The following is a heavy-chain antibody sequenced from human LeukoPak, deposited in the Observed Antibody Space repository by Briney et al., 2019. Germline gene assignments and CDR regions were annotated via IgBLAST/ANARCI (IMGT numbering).Heavy chain of an antibody. CDR3: ARDINGMDV. J-gene: IGHJ6*02. V-gene: IGHV4-31*03. CDR2: IYYSGTT. D-gene: IGHD3-10*01. CDR1: GGSISSGAYY. Sequence: SETLSLTCTVSGGSISSGAYYWSWIRQHPGKGLEWIGYIYYSGTTYYSPSLKSRVTISVDTSKNQFSLKLSSVTAADTAVYYCARDINGMDVWGQGTTVTVSS.